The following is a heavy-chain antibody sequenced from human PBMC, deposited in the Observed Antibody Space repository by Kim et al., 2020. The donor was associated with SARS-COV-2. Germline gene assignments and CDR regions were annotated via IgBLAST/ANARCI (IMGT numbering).Heavy chain of an antibody. Sequence: GESLKISCKGSGYSFTNYWITWVRQMPGKGLEWMGNIDPTDSYTNYSPSFQGHVTISADKSITTAFLQWGSLQASDTAMYYCARRAVGATDYFDFWGQGTLVTVPS. CDR3: ARRAVGATDYFDF. V-gene: IGHV5-10-1*01. CDR2: IDPTDSYT. CDR1: GYSFTNYW. J-gene: IGHJ4*02. D-gene: IGHD1-26*01.